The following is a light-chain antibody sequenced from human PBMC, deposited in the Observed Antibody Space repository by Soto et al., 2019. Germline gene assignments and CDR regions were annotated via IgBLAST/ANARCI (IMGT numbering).Light chain of an antibody. CDR1: QSIGRV. CDR2: VAS. CDR3: QQSFTTPLT. Sequence: DIQMTQSTSSLSASVGDRVTITCRASQSIGRVLNWYQQKPGKAPNVLINVASTLRSGVPSRFSGSGSGTDFNLTINSLQPEDFATYFCQQSFTTPLTFGGGTKVDIK. J-gene: IGKJ4*01. V-gene: IGKV1-39*01.